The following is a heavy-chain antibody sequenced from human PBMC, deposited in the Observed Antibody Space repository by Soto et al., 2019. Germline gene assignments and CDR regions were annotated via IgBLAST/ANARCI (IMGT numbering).Heavy chain of an antibody. CDR3: ARGPDWHFDL. CDR1: GFTFSDYY. CDR2: ISSSGSTI. J-gene: IGHJ2*01. Sequence: QVQLVESGGGLVKPGGTLRLSCAASGFTFSDYYMNWIRQAPGKGLEWVSYISSSGSTIYYLDSVKGRFTISRDNAKNSLDRQTNSLRAEDTAVYYSARGPDWHFDLWGRGTLVVVSS. V-gene: IGHV3-11*01.